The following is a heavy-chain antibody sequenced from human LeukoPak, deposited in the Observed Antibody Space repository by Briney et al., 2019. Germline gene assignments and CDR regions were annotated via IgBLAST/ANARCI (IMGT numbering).Heavy chain of an antibody. J-gene: IGHJ3*02. CDR3: AREVGGSAFDI. V-gene: IGHV1-18*01. D-gene: IGHD3-16*01. Sequence: ASVKVSCKASGYTFTSYGITWVRQAPGQGLEWMGWISASKGNTNYAQKLQGRVTMTTDTSTTTAYMELRGLRSDDTAVYYCAREVGGSAFDIWGQGTMVTVSS. CDR1: GYTFTSYG. CDR2: ISASKGNT.